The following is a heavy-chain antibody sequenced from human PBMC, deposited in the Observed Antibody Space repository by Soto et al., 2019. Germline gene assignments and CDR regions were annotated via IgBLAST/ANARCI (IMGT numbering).Heavy chain of an antibody. CDR2: IIPMFGTA. J-gene: IGHJ3*02. D-gene: IGHD2-2*01. Sequence: QVQLVQSGAEVKKPGSSVKVSCKASGGTLSNYAINWVRQAPGQGLEWMGGIIPMFGTANYAQNYQARVTITADESTSTAPMELSSLRSEDTAVYFRAHFSVGGPARSGAFDIWGQGTMVTVSS. CDR3: AHFSVGGPARSGAFDI. V-gene: IGHV1-69*01. CDR1: GGTLSNYA.